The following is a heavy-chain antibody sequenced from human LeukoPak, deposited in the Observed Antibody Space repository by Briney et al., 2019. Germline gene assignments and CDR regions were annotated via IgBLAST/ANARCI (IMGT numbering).Heavy chain of an antibody. CDR1: GFTFSSYS. D-gene: IGHD1-7*01. CDR2: ISSSSSYI. CDR3: AKDVYNWNFYFDY. V-gene: IGHV3-21*04. J-gene: IGHJ4*02. Sequence: GGSLRLSCAASGFTFSSYSMNWVRQAPGKGLEWVSSISSSSSYIYYADSVKGRFTISRDNSKKTLYLQMNSLRAEDTAIFYCAKDVYNWNFYFDYWGQGTLVTVSS.